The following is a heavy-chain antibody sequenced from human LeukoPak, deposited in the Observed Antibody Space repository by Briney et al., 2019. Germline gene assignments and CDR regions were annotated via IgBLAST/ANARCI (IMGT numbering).Heavy chain of an antibody. D-gene: IGHD1-26*01. Sequence: GGSLRLSCAASGFTFSTYAMHWVRQAPGKGLEWVAVISYDGSSKYYADSVKGRFTISRDNSKNTLYLQMNSLRAEDTAVYYCAKPPLSWERYRGVHYYYYMDVWGKGTTVTVSS. CDR3: AKPPLSWERYRGVHYYYYMDV. CDR1: GFTFSTYA. V-gene: IGHV3-30*04. CDR2: ISYDGSSK. J-gene: IGHJ6*03.